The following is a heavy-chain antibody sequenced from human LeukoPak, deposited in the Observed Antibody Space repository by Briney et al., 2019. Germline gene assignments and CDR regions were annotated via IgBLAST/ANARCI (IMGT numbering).Heavy chain of an antibody. CDR2: ISAYNGNT. CDR3: ARDRLITMVRGVFDY. D-gene: IGHD3-10*01. V-gene: IGHV1-18*01. J-gene: IGHJ4*02. CDR1: GGTFSSYA. Sequence: ASVKVSCKASGGTFSSYAISWVRQAPGQGLEWMGWISAYNGNTNYAQKLQGRVTMTTDTSTSTAYMELRSLRSDDTAVYYCARDRLITMVRGVFDYWGQGTLVTVSS.